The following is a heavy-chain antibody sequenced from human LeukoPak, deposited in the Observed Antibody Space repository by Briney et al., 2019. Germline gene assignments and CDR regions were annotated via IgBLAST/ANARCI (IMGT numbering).Heavy chain of an antibody. J-gene: IGHJ2*01. CDR3: ARFWPRSLKYSSSSSRHHL. D-gene: IGHD6-6*01. CDR2: VYYSGST. Sequence: SETLSLTCTVSGGSVNSGGFYWSWIRQHPGKGLEWIGYVYYSGSTHYNPSLRSRVVISADTSKNRLSLRLSSVTVADTAVYYCARFWPRSLKYSSSSSRHHLWGRGTLVTVSS. V-gene: IGHV4-31*03. CDR1: GGSVNSGGFY.